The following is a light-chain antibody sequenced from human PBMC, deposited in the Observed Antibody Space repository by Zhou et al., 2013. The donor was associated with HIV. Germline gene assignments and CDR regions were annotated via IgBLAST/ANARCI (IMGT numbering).Light chain of an antibody. CDR2: AAS. CDR1: QDIRDE. Sequence: AIQMTQSPSSLSASAGDRVTITCRASQDIRDELAWYQQKPGTVPKLLIYAASILQSGVPSRFIGSGSGTDFTLTISSLQPDDFATYYCQQCETYSITFGQGTRLDIK. J-gene: IGKJ5*01. CDR3: QQCETYSIT. V-gene: IGKV1-6*01.